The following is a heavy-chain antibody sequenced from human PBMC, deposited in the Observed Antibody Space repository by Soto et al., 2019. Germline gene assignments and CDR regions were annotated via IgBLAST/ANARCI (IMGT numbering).Heavy chain of an antibody. J-gene: IGHJ4*02. CDR3: VNGVSGYLSLSFDY. CDR2: ISWNSNNI. Sequence: PGWSLRLSCAASGLTFDDYAMHWVRQAPGKGLEWVSSISWNSNNIGYADSVKGRFTISRDNAKNSLYLQMNSLRAEDTALYYLVNGVSGYLSLSFDYCGQGSLVTVSS. CDR1: GLTFDDYA. D-gene: IGHD3-3*01. V-gene: IGHV3-9*01.